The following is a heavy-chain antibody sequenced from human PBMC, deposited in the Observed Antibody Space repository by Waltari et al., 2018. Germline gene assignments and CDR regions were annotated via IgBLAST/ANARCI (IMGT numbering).Heavy chain of an antibody. CDR3: FGVSSDYYYAEY. Sequence: EVHLVESGGRLVHPGGSLRLSCAASGFTFNTYEMNWVRQAPGKGLEWVSYISISGETIYYADSVKGLFTISRDNAKNSLYLQMNSLRAEDTAVYYCFGVSSDYYYAEYWGQGTLVTVSS. D-gene: IGHD3-22*01. CDR2: ISISGETI. CDR1: GFTFNTYE. V-gene: IGHV3-48*03. J-gene: IGHJ4*02.